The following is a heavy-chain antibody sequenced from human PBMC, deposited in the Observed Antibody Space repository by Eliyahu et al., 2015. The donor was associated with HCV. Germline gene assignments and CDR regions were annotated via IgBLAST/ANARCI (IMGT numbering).Heavy chain of an antibody. V-gene: IGHV4-34*02. CDR1: GGPFSAYS. CDR3: AVVPAAVRFFYNWFDP. Sequence: QVQQEPWGAGLLKPSETLSLSCTVHGGPFSAYSWSWIRQPPGKGLEWAGEITHSGSTNYNPSLKRRVTISMDKSKNQFSLMLNSVSAADTAVYYCAVVPAAVRFFYNWFDPWGQGPLVTVSS. CDR2: ITHSGST. J-gene: IGHJ5*02. D-gene: IGHD2-2*02.